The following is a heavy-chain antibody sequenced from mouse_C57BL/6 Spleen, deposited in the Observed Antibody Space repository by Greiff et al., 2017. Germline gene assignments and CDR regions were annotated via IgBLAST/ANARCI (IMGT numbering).Heavy chain of an antibody. CDR1: GFNIKDDY. Sequence: VQLQQSGAELVRPGASVKLSCTASGFNIKDDYMHWVKQRPEQGLEWIGWIDPENGDTEYASKFQGKATITADTSSNTAYLQLSSLTSEDTAVYYCTTSGYYYGSSYPYFSYRGPGTTLPFSS. J-gene: IGHJ2*01. D-gene: IGHD1-1*01. CDR3: TTSGYYYGSSYPYFSY. V-gene: IGHV14-4*01. CDR2: IDPENGDT.